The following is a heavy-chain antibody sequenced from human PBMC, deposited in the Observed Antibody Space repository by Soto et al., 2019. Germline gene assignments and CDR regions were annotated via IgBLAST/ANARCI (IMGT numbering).Heavy chain of an antibody. J-gene: IGHJ4*02. Sequence: GGSLRLSCAASGFTFSSYSMNWVRQAPGKGLEWVSSISSSSSYIYYADSVKGRFTISRDNAKNSLYLQMNSLRAEDTAVYYCARFNTGTTWAFDYWGQGTLVTVSS. CDR2: ISSSSSYI. D-gene: IGHD1-7*01. CDR3: ARFNTGTTWAFDY. CDR1: GFTFSSYS. V-gene: IGHV3-21*01.